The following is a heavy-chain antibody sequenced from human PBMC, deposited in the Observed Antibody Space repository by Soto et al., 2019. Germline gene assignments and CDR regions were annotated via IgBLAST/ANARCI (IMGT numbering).Heavy chain of an antibody. CDR3: ARGRGYSDGIDY. J-gene: IGHJ4*02. CDR1: GYSFTSVD. CDR2: MNPNSGST. Sequence: ASVKVSCKASGYSFTSVDINWVRQATGQGLEWMGWMNPNSGSTGSAQKFQGRVAMTRDTSISTAYMELSSLRSDDTAVYYCARGRGYSDGIDYWGQGTLVTVS. V-gene: IGHV1-8*02. D-gene: IGHD2-15*01.